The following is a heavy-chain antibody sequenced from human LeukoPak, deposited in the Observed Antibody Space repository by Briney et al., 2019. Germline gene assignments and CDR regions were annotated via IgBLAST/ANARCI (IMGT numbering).Heavy chain of an antibody. CDR2: INPNSGGT. CDR1: GYTCTGYY. D-gene: IGHD6-19*01. CDR3: ATYSSGWSSFDY. Sequence: ASVKVSCKASGYTCTGYYMHWIRQAPGQGLEWMGWINPNSGGTNYAQKFQGRVTMTRDTSISTAYMELSRLRSDDAAVYYCATYSSGWSSFDYWGQGTLVTVSS. V-gene: IGHV1-2*02. J-gene: IGHJ4*02.